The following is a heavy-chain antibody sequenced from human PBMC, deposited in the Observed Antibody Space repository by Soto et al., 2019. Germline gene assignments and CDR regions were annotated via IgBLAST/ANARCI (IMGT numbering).Heavy chain of an antibody. D-gene: IGHD1-26*01. CDR1: GGSISSYY. CDR3: ARDQGSYYYFDY. V-gene: IGHV4-59*01. J-gene: IGHJ4*02. CDR2: IYYSGST. Sequence: PSETLSLTCTVSGGSISSYYWSWIRQPPGKGLEWIGYIYYSGSTNYNPSLKSRVTISVDTSKNQFSLKLSSVTAADTAVYYCARDQGSYYYFDYWGQGTLVTVSS.